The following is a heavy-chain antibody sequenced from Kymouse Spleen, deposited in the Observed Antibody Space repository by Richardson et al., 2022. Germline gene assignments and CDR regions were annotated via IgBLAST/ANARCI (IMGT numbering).Heavy chain of an antibody. CDR1: GFTFSGSA. D-gene: IGHD2-15*01,IGHD2-2*02. Sequence: EVQLVESGGGLVQPGGSLKLSCAASGFTFSGSAMHWVRQASGKGLEWVGRIRSKANSYATAYAASVKGRFTISRDDSKNTAYLQMNSLKTEDTAVYYCTRQLPYYYYYGMDVWGQGTTVTVSS. CDR3: TRQLPYYYYYGMDV. V-gene: IGHV3-73*02. J-gene: IGHJ6*02. CDR2: IRSKANSYAT.